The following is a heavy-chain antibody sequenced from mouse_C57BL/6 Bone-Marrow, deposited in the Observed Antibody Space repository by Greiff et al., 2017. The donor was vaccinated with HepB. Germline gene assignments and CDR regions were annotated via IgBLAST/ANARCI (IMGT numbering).Heavy chain of an antibody. D-gene: IGHD1-1*01. J-gene: IGHJ4*01. CDR2: ISYDGSN. Sequence: EVQLVESGPGLVKPSQSLSLTCSVTGYSITSGYYWNWIRQFPGNKLEWMGYISYDGSNNYNPSLKNRISITRDTSKNQFFLKLNSVTTEDTATYYCARGPYYGSSRYYDMDYWGQGTSVTVSS. CDR1: GYSITSGYY. V-gene: IGHV3-6*01. CDR3: ARGPYYGSSRYYDMDY.